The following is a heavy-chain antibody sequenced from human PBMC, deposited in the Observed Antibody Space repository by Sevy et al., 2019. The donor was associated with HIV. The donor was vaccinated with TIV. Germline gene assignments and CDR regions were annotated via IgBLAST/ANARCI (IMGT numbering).Heavy chain of an antibody. CDR1: GFTFSKYS. CDR2: LSFGCGEI. CDR3: AREGCTKPHDY. J-gene: IGHJ4*02. D-gene: IGHD2-8*01. V-gene: IGHV3-23*01. Sequence: LLGGSLRLSCAASGFTFSKYSMSWVRQPPGKGLEWVSTLSFGCGEINYADSVKGRFTISRDNSKSSVYLQMNNLRPEDTAVYYCAREGCTKPHDYWGQGTLVTVSS.